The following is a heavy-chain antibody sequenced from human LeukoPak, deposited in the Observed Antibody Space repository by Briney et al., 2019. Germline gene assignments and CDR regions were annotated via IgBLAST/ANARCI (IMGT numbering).Heavy chain of an antibody. CDR3: ARGGPSGP. V-gene: IGHV3-53*01. CDR2: IYSGGTT. Sequence: PGGSLRLSCVASGLTVNSNYMSWVRQAPGKGLEWVSVIYSGGTTYYPDPRRGRFTISRDNSKNTLYLPMNSLRGEDTAVYYCARGGPSGPWGQGTLVTVSS. J-gene: IGHJ5*02. D-gene: IGHD3-10*01. CDR1: GLTVNSNY.